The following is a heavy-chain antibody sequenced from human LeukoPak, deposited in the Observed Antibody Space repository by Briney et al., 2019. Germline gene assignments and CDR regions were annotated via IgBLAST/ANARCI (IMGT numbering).Heavy chain of an antibody. D-gene: IGHD1-1*01. Sequence: PGGSLRLSCAASGFTFSDYHMSWIRQAPGKGLKWISYISRGDETTNYADSVKGRFTISRDNAKNSLYLHLNSLRADDTAVYFCATSGTYFYYYYFDIWGTGTTVTVSS. CDR1: GFTFSDYH. CDR3: ATSGTYFYYYYFDI. CDR2: ISRGDETT. J-gene: IGHJ6*03. V-gene: IGHV3-11*01.